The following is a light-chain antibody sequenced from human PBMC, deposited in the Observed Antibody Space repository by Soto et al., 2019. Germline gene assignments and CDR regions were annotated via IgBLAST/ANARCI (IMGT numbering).Light chain of an antibody. CDR2: DVS. Sequence: QPASVSGSRGQSITISCTGTSSDVGGYNYVSWYQQHPGKAPKLMIYDVSNRPSGVSNRFSGSKSGNTASLTISGLQAEDEADYYCSSYTSSSPVVFGGGTKLTVL. J-gene: IGLJ2*01. V-gene: IGLV2-14*01. CDR3: SSYTSSSPVV. CDR1: SSDVGGYNY.